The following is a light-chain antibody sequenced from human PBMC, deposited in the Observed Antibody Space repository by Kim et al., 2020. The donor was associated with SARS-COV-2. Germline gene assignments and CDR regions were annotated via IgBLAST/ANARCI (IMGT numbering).Light chain of an antibody. V-gene: IGKV1-8*01. CDR2: AAS. CDR1: QGISSY. Sequence: ASTGDRVTITCRASQGISSYLGWYQQKPGKAPKLLIYAASTLQSGVPSRFSGSGSGTDFTLTISGLQSEDFATYYCQQYYSYPRTFGQGTKVDIK. J-gene: IGKJ1*01. CDR3: QQYYSYPRT.